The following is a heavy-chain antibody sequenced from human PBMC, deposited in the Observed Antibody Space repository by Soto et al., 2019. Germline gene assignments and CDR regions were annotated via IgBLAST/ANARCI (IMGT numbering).Heavy chain of an antibody. D-gene: IGHD6-13*01. CDR3: AKRGDDCSSSWCFQH. J-gene: IGHJ1*01. CDR1: GFTFSSYA. V-gene: IGHV3-23*01. CDR2: ISGSGGST. Sequence: GGSLRLSCAASGFTFSSYAMSWVRQAPGKGLEWVSAISGSGGSTYYADSVKGRFTISRDNSKNTLYLQMNSLRAEDTAVYYCAKRGDDCSSSWCFQHWGQGTLVTVSS.